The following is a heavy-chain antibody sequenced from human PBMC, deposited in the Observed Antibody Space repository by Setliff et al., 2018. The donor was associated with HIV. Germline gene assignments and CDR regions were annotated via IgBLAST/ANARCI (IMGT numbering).Heavy chain of an antibody. D-gene: IGHD3-10*01. CDR2: IYYTGNT. CDR1: GDSISSTGYY. CDR3: ARVPRITTLRNAFDI. J-gene: IGHJ3*02. V-gene: IGHV4-31*03. Sequence: PSETLSLTCTVSGDSISSTGYYWSWVRQHPGKGLEWIGYIYYTGNTYYSPSLKSRITISIDTSKNQFSLNLNSVTAADTAVYYCARVPRITTLRNAFDIWGQGTMVTVSS.